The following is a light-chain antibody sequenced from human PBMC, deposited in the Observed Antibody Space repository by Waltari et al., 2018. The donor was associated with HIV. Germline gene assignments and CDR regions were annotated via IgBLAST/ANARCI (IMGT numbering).Light chain of an antibody. CDR1: SNAVGNYNL. CDR2: EVN. J-gene: IGLJ2*01. CDR3: CSYERSRIMV. Sequence: QSALNQHASVSASPGQSITISCTGNSNAVGNYNLAVWYQQHPGQVPKIIIYEVNNRPSGASARFSGSKSGYTASRTISGLQAEDEADYDGCSYERSRIMVVGGGTKLTVL. V-gene: IGLV2-23*02.